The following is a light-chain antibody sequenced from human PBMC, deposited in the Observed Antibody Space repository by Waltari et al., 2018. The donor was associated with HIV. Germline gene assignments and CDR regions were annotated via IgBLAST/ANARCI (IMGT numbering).Light chain of an antibody. CDR3: SSYTSSNTLVV. J-gene: IGLJ2*01. CDR1: SSDVGGYNY. CDR2: EVS. Sequence: QSALTQPASVSGSPGQSITISCTGTSSDVGGYNYVSWYKQHPGKAPKIMIYEVSNRPSGVSNRFSGSKSGNTASLTISGLQAEDEADYYCSSYTSSNTLVVFGGGTKLTVL. V-gene: IGLV2-14*01.